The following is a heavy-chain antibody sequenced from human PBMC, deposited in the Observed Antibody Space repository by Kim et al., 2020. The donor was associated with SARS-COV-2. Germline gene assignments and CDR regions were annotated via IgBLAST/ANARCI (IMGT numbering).Heavy chain of an antibody. V-gene: IGHV3-23*01. CDR2: ISGSGGST. CDR3: AKLPNYGDYWETFSMDV. J-gene: IGHJ6*02. Sequence: GGSLRLSCAASGFTFSSYAMSWVRQAPGKGLEWVSAISGSGGSTYYSDSVKGRFTISRDNSKNTLYLQMNSLRAEDTAVYYCAKLPNYGDYWETFSMDVWGQGTTVTVSS. D-gene: IGHD4-17*01. CDR1: GFTFSSYA.